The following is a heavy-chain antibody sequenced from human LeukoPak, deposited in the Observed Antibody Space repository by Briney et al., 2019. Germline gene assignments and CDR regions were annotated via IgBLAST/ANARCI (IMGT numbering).Heavy chain of an antibody. CDR1: GFTVSSNY. D-gene: IGHD2-15*01. CDR2: IYSGGST. J-gene: IGHJ4*02. V-gene: IGHV3-53*01. Sequence: GSLRLSCAASGFTVSSNYMSWVRQAPGKGLEWVSVIYSGGSTYYADSVKGRFTISRDNAKNTLFLQMNSLRAEDTAVYYCTRDGDWGGYSRPDQWGQGTLVTVSS. CDR3: TRDGDWGGYSRPDQ.